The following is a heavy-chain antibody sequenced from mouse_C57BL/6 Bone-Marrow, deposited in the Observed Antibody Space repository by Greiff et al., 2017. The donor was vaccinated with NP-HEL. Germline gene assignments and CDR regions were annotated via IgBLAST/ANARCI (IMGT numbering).Heavy chain of an antibody. CDR1: GYTFTSYW. D-gene: IGHD1-1*01. CDR3: ARHGSSHWYCDV. J-gene: IGHJ1*03. V-gene: IGHV1-55*01. CDR2: IYPGSGST. Sequence: QVQLQQSGAELVKPGASVKMSCKASGYTFTSYWITWVKQRPGQGLEWIGDIYPGSGSTNYNEKFKSKATLTVDTSSSTAYMQLSSLTSEDSAVYYCARHGSSHWYCDVWGTGTTVTVSS.